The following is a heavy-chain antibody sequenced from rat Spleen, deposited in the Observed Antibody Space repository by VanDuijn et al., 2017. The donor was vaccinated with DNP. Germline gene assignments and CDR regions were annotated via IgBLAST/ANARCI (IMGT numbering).Heavy chain of an antibody. D-gene: IGHD1-11*01. CDR2: ISASGGST. CDR1: GFTFSYYG. Sequence: EVQLVESGGGLVQPGRSLKLSCAASGFTFSYYGMAWVRQAPKKGLEWVASISASGGSTSYRNSVKGRFTISRDNSKNTQYLQMDNLKSEDKATYYCATGVYGGYEDWFAYWGQGTLVTVSS. J-gene: IGHJ3*01. V-gene: IGHV5S13*01. CDR3: ATGVYGGYEDWFAY.